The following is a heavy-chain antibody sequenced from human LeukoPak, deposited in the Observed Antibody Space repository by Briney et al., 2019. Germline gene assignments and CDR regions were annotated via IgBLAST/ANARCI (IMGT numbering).Heavy chain of an antibody. V-gene: IGHV3-30*04. Sequence: GGSLRLSCVGSGFTFSRYDVHWVRQAPGKGLEGVAVISNDGKNKIYVDSVKGRFTISRDNSKNTLYLQMNSLRGEDTSLYYCARAAAETGAFRDNWFDPWGQGTLVTVSS. CDR2: ISNDGKNK. CDR3: ARAAAETGAFRDNWFDP. D-gene: IGHD6-13*01. J-gene: IGHJ5*02. CDR1: GFTFSRYD.